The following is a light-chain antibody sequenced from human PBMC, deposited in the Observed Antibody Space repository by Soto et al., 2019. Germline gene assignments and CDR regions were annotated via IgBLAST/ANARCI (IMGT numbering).Light chain of an antibody. CDR2: AAS. V-gene: IGKV1-39*01. CDR3: QQSYSTPPIT. CDR1: QSISSN. Sequence: DIQMTQSPSSLSASVGDRVTITCRASQSISSNLNWYQQKLGKAPKLLIYAASSLQSGVPSRFSGSGSGTDFTLTISILQPEDFATYYCQQSYSTPPITFGQGTRLEIK. J-gene: IGKJ5*01.